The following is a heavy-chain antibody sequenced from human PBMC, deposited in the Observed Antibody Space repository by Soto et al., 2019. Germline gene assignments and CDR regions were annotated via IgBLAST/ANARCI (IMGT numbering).Heavy chain of an antibody. D-gene: IGHD6-19*01. CDR1: GFTFSSSG. CDR2: IWYDGSKK. CDR3: AKDPSNGSGGYLNWVDP. J-gene: IGHJ5*02. Sequence: PGGSLRLSCAASGFTFSSSGMHWVRQAPGKGLEWVAFIWYDGSKKYSADSVKGRFTISRDNSKNTLYLQMNSLRAEDTAVYYCAKDPSNGSGGYLNWVDPWGQGTLVTVSS. V-gene: IGHV3-30*02.